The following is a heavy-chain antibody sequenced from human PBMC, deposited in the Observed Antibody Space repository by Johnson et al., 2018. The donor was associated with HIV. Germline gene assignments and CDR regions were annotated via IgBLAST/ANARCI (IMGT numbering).Heavy chain of an antibody. V-gene: IGHV3-23*04. Sequence: VHLVESGGGLVQPGGSLRLSCAASGFTFSSYAMSWVRQAPGKGLEWVSAISGSGGSTYYADSVKGRFTISRDNSKNTLYLQMSSLRAEDTAIYYCARDSGKWSGVRFAFDIWGQGTMVTVSS. CDR1: GFTFSSYA. CDR2: ISGSGGST. J-gene: IGHJ3*02. D-gene: IGHD3-10*01. CDR3: ARDSGKWSGVRFAFDI.